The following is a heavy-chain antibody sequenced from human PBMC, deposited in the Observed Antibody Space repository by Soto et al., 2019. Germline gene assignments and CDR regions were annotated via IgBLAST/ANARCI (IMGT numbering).Heavy chain of an antibody. CDR2: ISAYNGNT. CDR1: GYAFTSND. CDR3: ARENSYFDY. Sequence: VKVSCKAFGYAFTSNDINWVRQATGQGLEWMGWISAYNGNTNYAQKLQGRVTMTTDTSTSTAYMELRSLRSDDTAVYYCARENSYFDYWGQGTLVTVSS. J-gene: IGHJ4*02. V-gene: IGHV1-18*01.